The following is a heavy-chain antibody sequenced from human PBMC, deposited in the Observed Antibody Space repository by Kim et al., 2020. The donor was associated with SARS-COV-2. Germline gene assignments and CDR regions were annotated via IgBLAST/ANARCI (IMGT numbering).Heavy chain of an antibody. Sequence: GGSLRLSCAASGFVFSSYGMHWVRQAPGKGLEWVAFIWYDGSDKYYSDSVKGRFTISRDNSKNTLFLQMNSLRAEDTAVYYCAREDYGGNPDYFYGMDVWGQGTTVTVSS. CDR3: AREDYGGNPDYFYGMDV. V-gene: IGHV3-33*01. J-gene: IGHJ6*02. CDR1: GFVFSSYG. D-gene: IGHD4-17*01. CDR2: IWYDGSDK.